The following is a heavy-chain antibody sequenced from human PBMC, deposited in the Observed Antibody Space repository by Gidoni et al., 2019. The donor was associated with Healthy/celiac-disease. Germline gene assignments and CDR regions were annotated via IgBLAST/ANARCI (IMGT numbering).Heavy chain of an antibody. V-gene: IGHV1-2*04. CDR2: INPNSGGT. D-gene: IGHD6-13*01. CDR1: GYTFTGYY. Sequence: QVQLVQSGAEVKKPGASVKVSCKASGYTFTGYYIHWVRQAPGQGLEWMGWINPNSGGTNYAQKFQGWVTMTRDTSISTAYMELSRLRSDDTAVYYCARGTAAAGYDVSTRYYYYYMDVWGKGTTVTVSS. CDR3: ARGTAAAGYDVSTRYYYYYMDV. J-gene: IGHJ6*03.